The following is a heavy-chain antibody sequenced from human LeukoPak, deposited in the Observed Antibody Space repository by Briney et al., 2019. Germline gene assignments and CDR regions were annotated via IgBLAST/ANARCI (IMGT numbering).Heavy chain of an antibody. CDR3: ARDRIEMATFDCMDV. D-gene: IGHD5-24*01. V-gene: IGHV1-69*13. Sequence: ASVKVSCKASGGTFSSYAISWVRQAPGQGREWMGGIIHIFGTANYAQKFQGRVTITADESTSKAYMELSSLRSEDTAVYYCARDRIEMATFDCMDVWGQGTTVTVSS. CDR2: IIHIFGTA. CDR1: GGTFSSYA. J-gene: IGHJ6*02.